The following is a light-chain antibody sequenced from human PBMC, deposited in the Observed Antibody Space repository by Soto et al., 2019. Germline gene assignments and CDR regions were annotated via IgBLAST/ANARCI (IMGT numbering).Light chain of an antibody. CDR1: QSVNNY. J-gene: IGKJ4*01. CDR3: QQRSKWPPT. Sequence: EIVLTQSPATLSLSPGERATLSCRASQSVNNYLAWYQQKPGQAPRLLIYDASNRATGIPARFSGSGSGTDFSLTISSLEPEDLAVYYCQQRSKWPPTFGGGTKVEIK. CDR2: DAS. V-gene: IGKV3-11*01.